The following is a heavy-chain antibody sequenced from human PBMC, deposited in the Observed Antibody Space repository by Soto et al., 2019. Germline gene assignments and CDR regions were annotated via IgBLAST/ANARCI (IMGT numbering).Heavy chain of an antibody. Sequence: ASVKVSCKASGYTFTSYDINWVRQATGQGLEWMGWMNPNSGNTGYAQKFQGRVTMTRNTSISTAYMELSSLRSEDTAVYYCARANYDYWSGYQYYYYYYMDVWGKGTTVTVSS. J-gene: IGHJ6*03. CDR2: MNPNSGNT. CDR1: GYTFTSYD. D-gene: IGHD3-3*01. CDR3: ARANYDYWSGYQYYYYYYMDV. V-gene: IGHV1-8*01.